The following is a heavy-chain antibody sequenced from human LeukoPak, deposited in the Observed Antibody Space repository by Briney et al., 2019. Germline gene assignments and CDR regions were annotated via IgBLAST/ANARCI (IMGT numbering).Heavy chain of an antibody. D-gene: IGHD5-12*01. CDR3: ARSPYSGYGIDYMDV. V-gene: IGHV3-20*04. J-gene: IGHJ6*03. CDR2: INWNGDSR. Sequence: GGSLRLSCTASGFKFDDYGMTWVRQAPGKGLEWVSDINWNGDSRGYAHSVRGRFTIYRDNSKNSLYLQMNSLRVEDTAFYYCARSPYSGYGIDYMDVWGKGTTVTVSS. CDR1: GFKFDDYG.